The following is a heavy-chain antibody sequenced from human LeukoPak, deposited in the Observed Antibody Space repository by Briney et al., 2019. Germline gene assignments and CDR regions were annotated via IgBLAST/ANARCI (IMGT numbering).Heavy chain of an antibody. D-gene: IGHD5-24*01. J-gene: IGHJ4*02. V-gene: IGHV3-21*01. CDR1: GFTFSSYS. Sequence: GGSLRLSCAASGFTFSSYSMNWVRQAPGKGLEWVSSISSSSSYIYYADSVKGRFTIPRDNAKNSLYLQMNSLRAEDTAVYYCASFPRDGYNREHYFDYWGQGTLVTVSS. CDR3: ASFPRDGYNREHYFDY. CDR2: ISSSSSYI.